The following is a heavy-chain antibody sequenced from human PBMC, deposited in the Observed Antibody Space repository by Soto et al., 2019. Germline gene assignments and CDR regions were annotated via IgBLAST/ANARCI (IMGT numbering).Heavy chain of an antibody. Sequence: GASVKVSCKASGYTFTSYGISWVRQAPGQGLEWMGWISAYNGNTNYAQKLQGRVTMTTDTSTSTAYMELRSLRSDDTAVYYCARDRGIVVVPAAMYYYYYYGMDVWGQGTTVTVSS. CDR3: ARDRGIVVVPAAMYYYYYYGMDV. D-gene: IGHD2-2*01. J-gene: IGHJ6*02. CDR2: ISAYNGNT. V-gene: IGHV1-18*04. CDR1: GYTFTSYG.